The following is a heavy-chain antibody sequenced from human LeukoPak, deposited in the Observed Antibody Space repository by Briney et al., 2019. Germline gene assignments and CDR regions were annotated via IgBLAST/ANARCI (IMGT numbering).Heavy chain of an antibody. CDR2: MNPNSGNT. Sequence: GASVKVSCKASGYTFTSYDINWVRQATGQGLEWMGWMNPNSGNTGHAQKFQGRVTITRNTSISTAYMELSSLRSEDTAVYYCARGLRYCSGGSCLSYWGQGTLVTVSS. J-gene: IGHJ4*02. CDR3: ARGLRYCSGGSCLSY. CDR1: GYTFTSYD. V-gene: IGHV1-8*03. D-gene: IGHD2-15*01.